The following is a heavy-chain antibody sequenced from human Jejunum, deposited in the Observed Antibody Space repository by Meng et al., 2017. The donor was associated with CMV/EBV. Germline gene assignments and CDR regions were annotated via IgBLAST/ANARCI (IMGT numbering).Heavy chain of an antibody. CDR2: INTNTGNP. J-gene: IGHJ1*01. CDR3: AREPGQQWLVPRPPPNFRH. CDR1: FTRYA. V-gene: IGHV7-4-1*02. Sequence: FTRYAMNWVRQAPGQGLEWMGWINTNTGNPTYAQGFTGRFVFSLDTSVSTAYLQISSLKAEDTAVYYCAREPGQQWLVPRPPPNFRHWGQGTLVTVYS. D-gene: IGHD6-19*01.